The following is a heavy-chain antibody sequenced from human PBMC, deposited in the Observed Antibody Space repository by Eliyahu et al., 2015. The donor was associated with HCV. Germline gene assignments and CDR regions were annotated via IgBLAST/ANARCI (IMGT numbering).Heavy chain of an antibody. CDR3: ARGFAERYFDWSKDLDAFDI. CDR1: GYTFTSYD. V-gene: IGHV1-8*01. D-gene: IGHD3-9*01. CDR2: MNPNSGNT. J-gene: IGHJ3*02. Sequence: QVQLVQSGAEVKKPGASVKVSCKASGYTFTSYDXNWVRQATGQGLEWMGWMNPNSGNTGYAQKFQGRVTMTRNTSISTAYMELSSLRSEDTAVYYCARGFAERYFDWSKDLDAFDIWGQGTMVTVSS.